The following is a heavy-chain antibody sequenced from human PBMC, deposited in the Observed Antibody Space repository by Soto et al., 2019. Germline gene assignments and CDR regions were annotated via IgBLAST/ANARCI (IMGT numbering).Heavy chain of an antibody. J-gene: IGHJ4*02. CDR1: GCTFSRYG. V-gene: IGHV3-30*18. Sequence: QVQLVESGGGVVQPGRSLRLSCAASGCTFSRYGMHWVRQARGKVMEWVAVISYDGSNKYYADSVKGRFTISRDNSKNTLYLQMNSLRAEDTAVYYCAKDSRIVVVTAPYDYWGQGTLVTVSS. CDR3: AKDSRIVVVTAPYDY. CDR2: ISYDGSNK. D-gene: IGHD2-21*02.